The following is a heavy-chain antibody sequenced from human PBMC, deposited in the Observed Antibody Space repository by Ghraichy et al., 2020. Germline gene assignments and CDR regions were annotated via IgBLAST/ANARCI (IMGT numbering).Heavy chain of an antibody. J-gene: IGHJ6*02. V-gene: IGHV3-21*01. CDR2: VSSSSSYI. Sequence: GGSLRLSCAASGFTFSSYSMNWVRQAPGKGLEWVSSVSSSSSYIYYADSVTGRFTISRENAKNSLYLQMNSLRAEDTVMYFGARAQSTGTTSYYYGMDVWGQGTTVTVSS. D-gene: IGHD1-1*01. CDR3: ARAQSTGTTSYYYGMDV. CDR1: GFTFSSYS.